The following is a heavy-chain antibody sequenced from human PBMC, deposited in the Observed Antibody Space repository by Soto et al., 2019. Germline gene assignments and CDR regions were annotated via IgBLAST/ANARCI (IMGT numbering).Heavy chain of an antibody. J-gene: IGHJ4*02. V-gene: IGHV3-23*01. CDR3: AYHRVLRCFDS. D-gene: IGHD3-3*01. CDR1: GFTFSNYA. Sequence: PGGSLRLSCAASGFTFSNYAMSWVRQAPGKGLEWVSNIDNSGGYTHYADSVKGRSTISRDNSKNTLYLQMSSLRAEDTAVYFCAYHRVLRCFDSWGQGALVTVSS. CDR2: IDNSGGYT.